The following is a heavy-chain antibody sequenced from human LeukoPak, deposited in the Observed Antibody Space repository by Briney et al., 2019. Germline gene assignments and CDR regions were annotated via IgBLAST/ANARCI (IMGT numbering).Heavy chain of an antibody. J-gene: IGHJ4*02. D-gene: IGHD3-3*01. Sequence: GGSLRLSCAPSAFTFSRDAMSGVGEALGKGLEWVSAISGSGGSTYYADSVKGRFTISRDNSKNTLYLQMNSLRAEDTAVYYCAKLGDDLWSGSSSYYFDYWGQGTLVTVSS. V-gene: IGHV3-23*01. CDR3: AKLGDDLWSGSSSYYFDY. CDR1: AFTFSRDA. CDR2: ISGSGGST.